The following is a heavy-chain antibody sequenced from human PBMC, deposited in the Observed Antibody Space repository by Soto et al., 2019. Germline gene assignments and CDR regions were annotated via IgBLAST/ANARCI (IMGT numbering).Heavy chain of an antibody. V-gene: IGHV3-21*01. CDR2: ITSSGSYV. CDR1: GFTFSRNT. J-gene: IGHJ6*02. Sequence: EVQLVESGGGLVKPGGSLRLSYVTSGFTFSRNTMNWVRQAPGKGLEWVASITSSGSYVYYADSVKGRFSASRDNANNSLSLQMNSLRPDDTAVYFCVKDEGIEAMDVWGQGTTVSVSS. D-gene: IGHD3-3*02. CDR3: VKDEGIEAMDV.